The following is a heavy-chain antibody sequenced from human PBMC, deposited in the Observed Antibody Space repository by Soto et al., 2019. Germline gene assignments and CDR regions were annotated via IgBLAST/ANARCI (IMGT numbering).Heavy chain of an antibody. CDR1: GYTFTNYA. J-gene: IGHJ4*02. V-gene: IGHV1-3*01. D-gene: IGHD1-26*01. CDR2: INAGNSDT. Sequence: ASVKVSCKASGYTFTNYAMHWVRQAPGQRLEWMGWINAGNSDTEYSQKFQGRVTITSDTATSTAYMELSSLRSEDTAVYYCARDWELWSYYFDYWGKGTLVTVSS. CDR3: ARDWELWSYYFDY.